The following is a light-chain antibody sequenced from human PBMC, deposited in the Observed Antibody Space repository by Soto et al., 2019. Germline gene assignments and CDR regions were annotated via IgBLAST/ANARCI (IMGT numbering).Light chain of an antibody. Sequence: QSVLTQPPSASGSPGQSVTISCTGTSSDVGGYSYVSWYQQHPGKAPKLMIYEVSQRPSGVPDRFAGAKSGNAASLTVAGLQAEDEADYYCCSYAGSNDWGVFGGGTKVTVL. CDR2: EVS. CDR1: SSDVGGYSY. J-gene: IGLJ3*02. V-gene: IGLV2-8*01. CDR3: CSYAGSNDWGV.